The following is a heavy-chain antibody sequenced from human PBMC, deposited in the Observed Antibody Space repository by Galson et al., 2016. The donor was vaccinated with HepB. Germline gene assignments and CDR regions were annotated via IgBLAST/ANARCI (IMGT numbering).Heavy chain of an antibody. CDR1: GFTFSSYS. CDR2: ISSSTSTR. D-gene: IGHD3-22*01. V-gene: IGHV3-48*01. CDR3: ATYHYDTGGSTYYYYYGMDV. Sequence: SLRLSCAASGFTFSSYSMNWVRQAPGKGLEWLSYISSSTSTRYYADSVKGRFTISRDNAKNTLYLQMNSLRAEDTAVYYCATYHYDTGGSTYYYYYGMDVWGQGTTVTVSS. J-gene: IGHJ6*02.